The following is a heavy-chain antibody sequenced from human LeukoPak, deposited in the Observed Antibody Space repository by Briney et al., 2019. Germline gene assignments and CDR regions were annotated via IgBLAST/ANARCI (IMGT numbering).Heavy chain of an antibody. CDR2: ISGSGDNT. CDR3: ARDRLRYFDWLPGDAFDI. J-gene: IGHJ3*02. D-gene: IGHD3-9*01. V-gene: IGHV3-23*01. CDR1: GFTFKNYA. Sequence: GGSLKLSCAASGFTFKNYAMTWVRQAPGKGLEWVSGISGSGDNTYYADSDSVKGRFTISRDNAKNSLYLQMNSLRAEDTAVYYCARDRLRYFDWLPGDAFDIWGQGTMVTVTS.